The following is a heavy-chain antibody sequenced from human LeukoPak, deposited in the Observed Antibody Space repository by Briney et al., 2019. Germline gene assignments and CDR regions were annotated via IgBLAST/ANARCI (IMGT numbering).Heavy chain of an antibody. CDR2: IYYSGST. D-gene: IGHD3-3*01. CDR1: GGSISSGDYY. CDR3: ARDSDFWSGYYYFDY. V-gene: IGHV4-30-4*08. J-gene: IGHJ4*02. Sequence: ASRTLSLTCTVSGGSISSGDYYWSWIRQPPGKGLEWIGYIYYSGSTYYNPSLKSRVTISVDTSKNQFSLKLTSVTAADTAVYYCARDSDFWSGYYYFDYWGQGTLVTVSS.